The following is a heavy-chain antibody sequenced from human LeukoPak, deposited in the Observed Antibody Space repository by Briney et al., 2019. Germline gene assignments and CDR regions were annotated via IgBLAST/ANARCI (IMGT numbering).Heavy chain of an antibody. CDR3: AKRYGSGWYFDL. Sequence: SETLSLTCTVSGGSISSYYWSWLRQPPGKGLEWIGYIYYSGSTNYNPSLKSRVTISPDTSKNQFSLKLSSVTAADTAVYYCAKRYGSGWYFDLWGRGTLVTVSS. J-gene: IGHJ2*01. D-gene: IGHD6-19*01. CDR1: GGSISSYY. V-gene: IGHV4-59*08. CDR2: IYYSGST.